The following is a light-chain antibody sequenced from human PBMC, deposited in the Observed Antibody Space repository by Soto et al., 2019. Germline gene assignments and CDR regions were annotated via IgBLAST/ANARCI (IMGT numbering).Light chain of an antibody. J-gene: IGLJ1*01. CDR2: DVS. CDR1: SSDVGAYDL. V-gene: IGLV2-14*01. CDR3: SSYTSSSTPYV. Sequence: HSDLSQPASVSGSPGQSVTISCTGTSSDVGAYDLVCWYQQHPGKAPKLMIYDVSNRPSGVSNRFSGSKSGNTASLTISGLQAEDEADYYCSSYTSSSTPYVFGTGTKVTVL.